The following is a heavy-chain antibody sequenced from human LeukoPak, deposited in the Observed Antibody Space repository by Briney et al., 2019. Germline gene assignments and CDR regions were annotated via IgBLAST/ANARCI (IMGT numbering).Heavy chain of an antibody. D-gene: IGHD3-10*01. J-gene: IGHJ4*02. CDR2: ISSSSSSI. CDR1: GFTFSTYS. CDR3: AGTFYHVSGSYVLAGY. V-gene: IGHV3-48*01. Sequence: PGGSLRLSCTASGFTFSTYSMNWVRQAPGKGLEWVSYISSSSSSIYYADSVKGRFTISRDNAKNSLFLQMNSLRAEDTALYYCAGTFYHVSGSYVLAGYWGQGTLVTVSS.